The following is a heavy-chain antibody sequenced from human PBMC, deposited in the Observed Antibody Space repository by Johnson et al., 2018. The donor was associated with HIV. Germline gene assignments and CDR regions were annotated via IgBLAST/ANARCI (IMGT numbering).Heavy chain of an antibody. V-gene: IGHV3-NL1*01. CDR1: GFTFSSYD. CDR2: IGNADSTI. CDR3: AKEGLRSSLRSGDAFDI. J-gene: IGHJ3*02. Sequence: QVQLVESGGGLVQPGGSLRLSCAASGFTFSSYDMHWVRQATGKGLEWVSAIGNADSTIYYADSVKGRFTIPRDNSKNTLDLQMNSLRAEDTAVYYCAKEGLRSSLRSGDAFDIWGHGTLVTVSS. D-gene: IGHD6-6*01.